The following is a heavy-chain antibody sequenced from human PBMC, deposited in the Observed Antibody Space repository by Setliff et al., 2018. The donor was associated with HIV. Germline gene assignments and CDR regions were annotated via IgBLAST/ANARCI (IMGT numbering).Heavy chain of an antibody. V-gene: IGHV1-3*01. CDR2: INAGNGNT. D-gene: IGHD6-6*01. CDR3: ARDDDYISSSGLGY. Sequence: GESLKISCKGSGYYFTTFWIAWVRQAPGQRLEWMGWINAGNGNTKYSQKIQGRVTITRDTSASTAYMELSSLRSEDTAVYYCARDDDYISSSGLGYWGQGTLVTVSS. J-gene: IGHJ4*02. CDR1: GYYFTTFW.